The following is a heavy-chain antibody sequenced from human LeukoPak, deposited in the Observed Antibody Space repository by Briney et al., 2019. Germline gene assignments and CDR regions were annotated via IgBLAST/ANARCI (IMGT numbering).Heavy chain of an antibody. J-gene: IGHJ4*02. D-gene: IGHD5-18*01. CDR3: ARGRSYGFDFDS. Sequence: SETLSLTCTVSGGSISYYYWNWIRQPPGKGLEWIGFVFSTGDTDYNPSLKSRVAISVDTSKNQVSLKLNSVTAADTAVYYCARGRSYGFDFDSWGPGTLVIVSS. CDR2: VFSTGDT. CDR1: GGSISYYY. V-gene: IGHV4-59*01.